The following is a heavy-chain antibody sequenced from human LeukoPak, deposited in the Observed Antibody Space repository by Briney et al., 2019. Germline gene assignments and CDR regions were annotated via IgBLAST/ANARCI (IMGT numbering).Heavy chain of an antibody. D-gene: IGHD6-6*01. CDR2: IKTDGTTT. CDR3: GADPRLYASSSPDY. J-gene: IGHJ4*01. CDR1: GFGFSNFW. V-gene: IGHV3-74*01. Sequence: GGSLRLSCAASGFGFSNFWMHWVRQAPGKGLVWVSRIKTDGTTTVYADSVKGRFTISRDNAKNTLYLQMKSLRAEDTAVCARGADPRLYASSSPDYWGQGTPVTVSS.